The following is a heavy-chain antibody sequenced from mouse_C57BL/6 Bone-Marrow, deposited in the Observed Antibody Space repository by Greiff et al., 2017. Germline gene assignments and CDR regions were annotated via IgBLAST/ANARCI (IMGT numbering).Heavy chain of an antibody. Sequence: QVQLQQPGAELVKPGASVKLSCKASGYTFTSYWMPWVKQRPGRGLEWIGRIDPNSGGTKYNEKFKSQATLTVDKPSSIASMQLSSLTSEDSAVYYYAGGENYSNDYAMYYWEQGTSVTVSS. CDR2: IDPNSGGT. CDR1: GYTFTSYW. J-gene: IGHJ4*01. CDR3: AGGENYSNDYAMYY. D-gene: IGHD1-1*01. V-gene: IGHV1-72*01.